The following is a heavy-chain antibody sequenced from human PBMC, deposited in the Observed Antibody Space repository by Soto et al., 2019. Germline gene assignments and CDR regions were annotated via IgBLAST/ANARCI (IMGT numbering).Heavy chain of an antibody. D-gene: IGHD1-26*01. CDR3: AKSVWELLGDETFDY. V-gene: IGHV3-23*01. CDR1: GFTFSSYA. J-gene: IGHJ4*02. CDR2: ISGGGGST. Sequence: GGSLRLSCAASGFTFSSYAMSWVRQAPGKGLEWVSAISGGGGSTYYADSVKGRFTISRDNSKNTLYLQMNSLRAEDTAVYYCAKSVWELLGDETFDYWGQGTLVTVSS.